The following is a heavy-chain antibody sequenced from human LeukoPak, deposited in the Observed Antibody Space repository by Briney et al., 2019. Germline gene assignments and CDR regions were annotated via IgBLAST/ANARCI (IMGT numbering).Heavy chain of an antibody. CDR2: IIPIFGTA. D-gene: IGHD2-2*01. CDR3: ARSRDCSSTSCLPFDY. V-gene: IGHV1-69*05. CDR1: GGTFSSYA. J-gene: IGHJ4*02. Sequence: ASVEVSCKASGGTFSSYAISWVRQAPGQGLEWMGGIIPIFGTANYAQKFQGRVTITTDESTSTAYMELSSLRSEDTAVYYCARSRDCSSTSCLPFDYWGQGTLVTVSS.